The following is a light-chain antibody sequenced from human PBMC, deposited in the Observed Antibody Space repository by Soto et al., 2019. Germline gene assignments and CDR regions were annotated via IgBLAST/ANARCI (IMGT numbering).Light chain of an antibody. Sequence: EIVLTQSPGTLSLSPGERATLSSRASQSVSSSYLAWYQQKPGQAPRLLIYGASSRATGIPDRFSGSGSGTDFTLTISRLEPEDFAVYYCQQYGSPPLYTFGQGTKLEIK. J-gene: IGKJ2*01. CDR1: QSVSSSY. V-gene: IGKV3-20*01. CDR2: GAS. CDR3: QQYGSPPLYT.